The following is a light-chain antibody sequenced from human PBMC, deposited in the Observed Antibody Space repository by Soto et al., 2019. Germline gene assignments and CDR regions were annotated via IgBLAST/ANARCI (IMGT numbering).Light chain of an antibody. Sequence: EIVLTQSPGTLSLSPWERATLSCRASQSVSSSYLAWYQQKPGQAPRLLIYGASSRATGIPDRFRGSGSGTDFTLTIRTLEPENFAVYYCQQYGRSPPWTFGQGTKVDIK. V-gene: IGKV3-20*01. CDR3: QQYGRSPPWT. CDR2: GAS. CDR1: QSVSSSY. J-gene: IGKJ1*01.